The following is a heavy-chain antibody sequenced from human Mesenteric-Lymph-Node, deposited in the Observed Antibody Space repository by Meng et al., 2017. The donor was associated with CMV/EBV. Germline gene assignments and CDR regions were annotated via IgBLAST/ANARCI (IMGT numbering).Heavy chain of an antibody. Sequence: SLKISCAASGFTFEDYAMHWVRQVPGKGLEWVAGISWDSGSLGYADAVKGRFTISRDNAKNSLYLQMNSLRAEDTAVYYCAREVSSEYDFWSGLGSGMDVWGQGTTVTVSS. D-gene: IGHD3-3*01. CDR3: AREVSSEYDFWSGLGSGMDV. J-gene: IGHJ6*02. CDR1: GFTFEDYA. CDR2: ISWDSGSL. V-gene: IGHV3-9*01.